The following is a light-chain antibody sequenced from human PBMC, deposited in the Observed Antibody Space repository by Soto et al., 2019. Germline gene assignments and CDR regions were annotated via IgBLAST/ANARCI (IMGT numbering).Light chain of an antibody. V-gene: IGLV2-11*01. CDR3: CSYAGSYGV. Sequence: QSALTQPRSVSGSPGQSVTISCTGTSIDVGGYNYVSWYQQHPGKAPKLMIYDVSKRPSGVPDRFSGSKSGNTASLTISGLQAEDEADYYCCSYAGSYGVFGTGTKLTVL. CDR1: SIDVGGYNY. CDR2: DVS. J-gene: IGLJ1*01.